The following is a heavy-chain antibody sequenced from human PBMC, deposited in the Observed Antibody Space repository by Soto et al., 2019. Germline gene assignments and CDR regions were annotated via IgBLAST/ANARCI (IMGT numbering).Heavy chain of an antibody. CDR1: GYTLSELS. CDR3: ATEFRGGWTYYFDY. V-gene: IGHV1-24*01. CDR2: FDPEDGET. D-gene: IGHD6-19*01. J-gene: IGHJ4*02. Sequence: ASAKVACKVSGYTLSELSMHWVRQAPGKGLEWMGGFDPEDGETIYAQKFQGRVTMTEDTSTDTAYMELSSLRSEDTAVYYCATEFRGGWTYYFDYWGQGTLVTVSS.